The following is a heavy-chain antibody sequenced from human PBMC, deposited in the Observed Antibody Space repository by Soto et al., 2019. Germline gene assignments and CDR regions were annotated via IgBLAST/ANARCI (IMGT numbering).Heavy chain of an antibody. Sequence: PSETLSLTCTVSGASVSDGYWSWIRQPPGKGLEWIGYIYYSGSTNYNPSLKSRVTISVDTSKNQFSLKLSSVTAADTAVYYCARHHDSWGQGTLVTVSS. CDR2: IYYSGST. V-gene: IGHV4-59*08. J-gene: IGHJ4*02. CDR1: GASVSDGY. CDR3: ARHHDS.